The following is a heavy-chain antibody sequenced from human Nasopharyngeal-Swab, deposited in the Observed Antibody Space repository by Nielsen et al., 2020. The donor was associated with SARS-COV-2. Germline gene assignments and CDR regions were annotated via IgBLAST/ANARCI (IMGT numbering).Heavy chain of an antibody. CDR2: ISVDGRNS. CDR3: ARARGYLTHYYMDV. J-gene: IGHJ6*03. Sequence: GASLKISCAASGFVFSTYSMHWVRLAPGKGLEWVALISVDGRNSNYADSVKGRFIISRDNSEKTVDLQMNSLRGEDTAVYYCARARGYLTHYYMDVWGSGTTVTVSS. D-gene: IGHD3-10*01. CDR1: GFVFSTYS. V-gene: IGHV3-30*04.